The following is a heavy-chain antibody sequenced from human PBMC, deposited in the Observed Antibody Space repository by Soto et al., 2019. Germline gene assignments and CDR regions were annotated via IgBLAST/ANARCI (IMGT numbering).Heavy chain of an antibody. D-gene: IGHD1-1*01. Sequence: EVQLVESGGDLVQPGGSLRLSCAASGFTFSTYWMHWVRQVPGKGPEWVSRMSSDGSSTAYADSVRGRFIISRDNAENTLYLQMISRRVDDTAVYYCARGTVRDHDFVDHWGLGTLVSVSS. CDR3: ARGTVRDHDFVDH. J-gene: IGHJ4*02. V-gene: IGHV3-74*02. CDR1: GFTFSTYW. CDR2: MSSDGSST.